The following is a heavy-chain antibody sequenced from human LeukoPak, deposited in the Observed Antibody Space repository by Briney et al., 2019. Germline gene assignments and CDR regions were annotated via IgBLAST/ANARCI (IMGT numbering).Heavy chain of an antibody. Sequence: SETLSLTCTVSGGSITSSSYYWGWIRQPPGKGLEYIGTIYYTGSTYYNPSLKSRVTISVDTSKNQFSLKLSSVTAADTVVYFCARGPYSYDSSGAFDIWGQGTMVTVSS. CDR2: IYYTGST. J-gene: IGHJ3*02. V-gene: IGHV4-39*07. CDR3: ARGPYSYDSSGAFDI. CDR1: GGSITSSSYY. D-gene: IGHD3-22*01.